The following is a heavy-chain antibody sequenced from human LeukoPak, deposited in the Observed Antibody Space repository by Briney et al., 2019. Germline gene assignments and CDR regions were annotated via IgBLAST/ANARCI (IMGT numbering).Heavy chain of an antibody. J-gene: IGHJ5*02. Sequence: KSSETLSLTCTVSGGSISSSSYYWGWIRQPPGKGLEWIGSIYYSGSTYYNPSLKSRVTISVDTSKNQFSLKLSSVTAADTAVYYCARDMGAKRPYYDFWSGYLFSWFDPWGQGTLVTVSS. V-gene: IGHV4-39*07. D-gene: IGHD3-3*01. CDR2: IYYSGST. CDR3: ARDMGAKRPYYDFWSGYLFSWFDP. CDR1: GGSISSSSYY.